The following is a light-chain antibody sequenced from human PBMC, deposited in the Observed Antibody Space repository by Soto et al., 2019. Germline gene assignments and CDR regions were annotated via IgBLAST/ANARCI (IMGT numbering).Light chain of an antibody. CDR2: DAS. V-gene: IGKV1-33*01. J-gene: IGKJ4*01. CDR1: QDISNY. CDR3: QQYDNLPGLT. Sequence: DIQMTQSPSSLSASVGDRVTITCQASQDISNYLNWYQQKPGKAPKLLIYDASNLETGVPSRFSGSGSGTDFTFTISSLQPEDIATYYCQQYDNLPGLTFGGETKVEIK.